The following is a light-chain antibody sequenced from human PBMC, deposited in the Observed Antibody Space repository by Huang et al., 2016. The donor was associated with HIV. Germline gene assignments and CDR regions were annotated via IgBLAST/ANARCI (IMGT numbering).Light chain of an antibody. Sequence: DIQMTQSPSSLSASIGDRVTITSQASQDISNYLNWYQQKPGKAPKRLLYDATNSEAGVPSRFSGSGSGTDFTLTISRLQPEDFATYYCQQFDNVPYSFGQGTRLEIK. J-gene: IGKJ2*03. CDR1: QDISNY. CDR2: DAT. V-gene: IGKV1-33*01. CDR3: QQFDNVPYS.